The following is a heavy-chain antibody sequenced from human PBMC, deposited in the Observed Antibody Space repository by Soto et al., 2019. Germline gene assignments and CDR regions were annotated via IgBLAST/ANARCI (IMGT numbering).Heavy chain of an antibody. D-gene: IGHD3-10*01. CDR3: VRDAHRGGDFDX. CDR2: IKPDGSEK. V-gene: IGHV3-7*04. J-gene: IGHJ4*02. CDR1: GFTFSSYW. Sequence: PGGSLRLSCAASGFTFSSYWMVWVRQAPGKGLEWVANIKPDGSEKYYVDSVKGRFTISRDNARKSLYLQMNSLRAEDTAVYYCVRDAHRGGDFDXWGQGTLVTVSS.